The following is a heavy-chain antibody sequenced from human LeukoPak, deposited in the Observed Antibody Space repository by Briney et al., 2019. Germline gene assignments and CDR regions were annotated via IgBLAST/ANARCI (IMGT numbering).Heavy chain of an antibody. CDR3: ARGHSGYAPMDY. D-gene: IGHD5-12*01. CDR2: IIPIFGTA. J-gene: IGHJ4*02. CDR1: GGTFSSYA. V-gene: IGHV1-69*06. Sequence: GASVKVSCKASGGTFSSYAISWVRQAPGQGLEWMGGIIPIFGTANYAQKFQGRVTITADKSTSTAYMELSSLRSEDTAVYYCARGHSGYAPMDYWGQGTLVTVSS.